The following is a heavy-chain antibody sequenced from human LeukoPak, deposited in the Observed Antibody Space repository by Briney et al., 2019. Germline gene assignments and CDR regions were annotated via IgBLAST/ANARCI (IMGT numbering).Heavy chain of an antibody. J-gene: IGHJ3*02. D-gene: IGHD3-22*01. CDR1: GFTFSSYS. CDR2: ISSSSSYI. CDR3: ARVSQYYDSSGYPTDAFDI. Sequence: GGSLRLSCAASGFTFSSYSMNWVRQAPGKGLEWVSSISSSSSYIYYADSVKGRFTISRDNAKNSLYLQMNSLRAEDTAVYYCARVSQYYDSSGYPTDAFDIWGQGTMVTVSS. V-gene: IGHV3-21*01.